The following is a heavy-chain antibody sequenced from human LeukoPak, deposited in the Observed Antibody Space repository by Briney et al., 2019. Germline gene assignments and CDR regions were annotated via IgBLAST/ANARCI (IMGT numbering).Heavy chain of an antibody. CDR2: IYYSGST. CDR3: ASVPVVGATTFDL. D-gene: IGHD1-26*01. Sequence: SETLSLTCTLSGGPISSYDWSWLRQPPGKGLEWIGYIYYSGSTNYNPSLKSRVTISVDTSKNQFSLKLSSVTAADTAVYYCASVPVVGATTFDLWGQGTLVTVSS. J-gene: IGHJ5*02. CDR1: GGPISSYD. V-gene: IGHV4-59*01.